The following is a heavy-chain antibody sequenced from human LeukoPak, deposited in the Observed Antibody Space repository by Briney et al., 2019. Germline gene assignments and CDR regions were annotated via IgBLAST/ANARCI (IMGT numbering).Heavy chain of an antibody. CDR3: ARDLPTYSSSWYYYYYGMDV. D-gene: IGHD6-13*01. J-gene: IGHJ6*02. CDR1: GFTFSSYS. Sequence: PGGSLRPSCAASGFTFSSYSMNWVRQAPGKGLEWVSSISSSSSYIYYADSVKGRFTISRDNAKNSLYLQMNSLRAEDTAVYYCARDLPTYSSSWYYYYYGMDVWGQGTTVTVSS. CDR2: ISSSSSYI. V-gene: IGHV3-21*01.